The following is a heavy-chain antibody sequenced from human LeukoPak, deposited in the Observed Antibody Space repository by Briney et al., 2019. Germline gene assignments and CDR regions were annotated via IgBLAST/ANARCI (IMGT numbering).Heavy chain of an antibody. Sequence: SETLSLTCTVSGGSISNYYWSWIRQPPGKGLEWIGYIYYSGSTNYNPSLKSRVTISVDTSENQFSLKLSSVTAADTAVYYCATGETGSTLGGYWGQGTLVTVSS. CDR1: GGSISNYY. V-gene: IGHV4-59*01. J-gene: IGHJ4*02. CDR3: ATGETGSTLGGY. CDR2: IYYSGST. D-gene: IGHD1-1*01.